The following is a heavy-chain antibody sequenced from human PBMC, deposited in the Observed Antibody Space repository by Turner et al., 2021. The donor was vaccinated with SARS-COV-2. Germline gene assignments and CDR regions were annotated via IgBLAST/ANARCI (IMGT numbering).Heavy chain of an antibody. D-gene: IGHD2-8*01. CDR1: GYTFTGYY. Sequence: QVQLAQSGAEVKKPGASVKVSCKASGYTFTGYYMHWVRQAPGQGLEWMGWINPNSGGTNYAQKFQGRVTMTRDTSITTAYMELSRLRSDDTAVYYCARIPHLMVGIRFDPWGQGTLVTVSS. J-gene: IGHJ5*02. CDR2: INPNSGGT. CDR3: ARIPHLMVGIRFDP. V-gene: IGHV1-2*02.